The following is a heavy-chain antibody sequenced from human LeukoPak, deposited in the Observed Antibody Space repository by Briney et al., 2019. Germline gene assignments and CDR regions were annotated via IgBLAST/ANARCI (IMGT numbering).Heavy chain of an antibody. D-gene: IGHD5-18*01. CDR3: ARDTPDTAMLEGYYYYGMDV. V-gene: IGHV3-66*01. CDR2: IYSGGST. J-gene: IGHJ6*02. CDR1: GFTVSSNY. Sequence: GGSLRLSCAASGFTVSSNYMSWVRQAPGKGLEWVSVIYSGGSTYYADSVKGRFTISRDNSKNTLYLQMNSLRAEDTAVYYCARDTPDTAMLEGYYYYGMDVWGQGTTVTVSS.